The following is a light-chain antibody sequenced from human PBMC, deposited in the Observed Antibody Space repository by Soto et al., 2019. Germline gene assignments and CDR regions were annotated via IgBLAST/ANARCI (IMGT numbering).Light chain of an antibody. Sequence: QSAVTQEPSLTVSPGGTVTLTCGSSTGAVTSGLHPYWFQQKPGQDPRPLIYDTNNQHSWTPARFSGSLLGGKAALTLSGAQSEDEAEYSCFLSYSGVVVFGGGTKLTVL. CDR3: FLSYSGVVV. CDR2: DTN. J-gene: IGLJ2*01. CDR1: TGAVTSGLH. V-gene: IGLV7-46*01.